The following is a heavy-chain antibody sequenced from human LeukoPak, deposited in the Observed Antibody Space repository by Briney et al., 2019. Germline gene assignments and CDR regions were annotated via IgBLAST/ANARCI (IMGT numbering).Heavy chain of an antibody. CDR3: ARGRGALGYMDV. CDR1: GFTFDDYT. Sequence: GGSLRLSCAASGFTFDDYTMHWVRQAPGKGLEWVSLISWDGGSTYYADSVKGRFTISRDSSKNSLYLQMNSLGVDDTAVYYCARGRGALGYMDVWGKGTTVTVSS. CDR2: ISWDGGST. D-gene: IGHD3-10*01. J-gene: IGHJ6*03. V-gene: IGHV3-43*01.